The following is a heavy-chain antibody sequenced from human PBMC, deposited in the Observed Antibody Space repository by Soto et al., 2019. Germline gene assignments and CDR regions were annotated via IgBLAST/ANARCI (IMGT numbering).Heavy chain of an antibody. V-gene: IGHV3-23*01. CDR1: GFTFSNYA. D-gene: IGHD6-19*01. CDR3: AKDIAASGWYSLDY. CDR2: ISGSGGST. J-gene: IGHJ4*02. Sequence: GGSLRLSCAASGFTFSNYAVTWVRQAPGKGLEWVSTISGSGGSTYYADSVKGRFTISRDNSKNTLYLQMNSLRAEDTALYYCAKDIAASGWYSLDYWGQGTLVTVSS.